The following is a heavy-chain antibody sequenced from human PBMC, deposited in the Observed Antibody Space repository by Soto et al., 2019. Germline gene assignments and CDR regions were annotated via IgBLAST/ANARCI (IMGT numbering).Heavy chain of an antibody. CDR2: IHYTGST. V-gene: IGHV4-39*01. CDR1: GSSIISTSYH. CDR3: ARRAGYGERRSYFDY. J-gene: IGHJ4*02. Sequence: QLLLQDSGPGLVKPSETLSLTCSVSGSSIISTSYHWGWIRQSPGRGLQWIGTIHYTGSTNYNPSLASRVTISLDTSKGQFSLNLISVTAADTAVYYCARRAGYGERRSYFDYWGQGTLVTVSS. D-gene: IGHD1-1*01.